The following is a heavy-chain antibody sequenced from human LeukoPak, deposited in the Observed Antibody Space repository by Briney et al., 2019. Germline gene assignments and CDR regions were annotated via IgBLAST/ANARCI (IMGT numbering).Heavy chain of an antibody. CDR1: GFTFSNAW. CDR3: NTDTRSWSYYYYYGMDV. J-gene: IGHJ6*02. V-gene: IGHV3-15*01. Sequence: GGSLRLSCAASGFTFSNAWMSWVRQAPGKGLEWVGRIKSKTDGGTTDYAAPVKGRFTISRDDSKNTLYLQMNSLKTEDTAVYYCNTDTRSWSYYYYYGMDVWGQGTTVTVSS. D-gene: IGHD2-15*01. CDR2: IKSKTDGGTT.